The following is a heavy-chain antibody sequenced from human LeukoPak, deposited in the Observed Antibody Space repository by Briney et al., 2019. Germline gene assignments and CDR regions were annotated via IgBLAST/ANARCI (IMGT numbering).Heavy chain of an antibody. Sequence: PSETLSLTCTVSGGSISSGGYYWSWIRQHPGKGLEWIGYIHHSGSTYYNPSLKSRLIISLDTSKNQFSLKLNSVTAADTAVYHCANYGSGSYRFDPWGQGTLVTVSS. CDR2: IHHSGST. J-gene: IGHJ5*02. D-gene: IGHD3-10*01. V-gene: IGHV4-31*03. CDR1: GGSISSGGYY. CDR3: ANYGSGSYRFDP.